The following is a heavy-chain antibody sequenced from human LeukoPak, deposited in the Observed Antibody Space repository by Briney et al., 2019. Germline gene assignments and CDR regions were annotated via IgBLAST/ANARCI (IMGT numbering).Heavy chain of an antibody. CDR3: AKPAAGYSSGWYGGPYHFDY. V-gene: IGHV3-30*02. CDR2: IRYDGSNK. Sequence: SGGSLRLSCAASGFTFSSYAMHWVRQAPGKGPEWVAFIRYDGSNKYCADSVKGRFTISRDNSKNTLYPQMNSLRAEDTAVYYCAKPAAGYSSGWYGGPYHFDYWGQGTLVTVSS. D-gene: IGHD6-19*01. CDR1: GFTFSSYA. J-gene: IGHJ4*02.